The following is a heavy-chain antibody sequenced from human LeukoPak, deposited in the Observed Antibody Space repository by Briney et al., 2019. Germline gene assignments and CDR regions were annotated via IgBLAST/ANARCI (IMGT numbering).Heavy chain of an antibody. V-gene: IGHV4-39*07. D-gene: IGHD6-6*01. CDR1: GGSISSSTYY. Sequence: SETLSLTCTVSGGSISSSTYYWSWIRQPPGKGLEWIGEINHSGSTNYNPSLKSRVTISVDTSKNQFSLKLSSVTAADTAVYYCARGRRPYWGQGTLVTVSS. CDR3: ARGRRPY. J-gene: IGHJ4*02. CDR2: INHSGST.